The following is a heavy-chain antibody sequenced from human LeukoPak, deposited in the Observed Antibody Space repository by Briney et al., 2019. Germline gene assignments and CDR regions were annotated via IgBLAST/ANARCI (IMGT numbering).Heavy chain of an antibody. CDR2: INHSGST. J-gene: IGHJ4*02. Sequence: SETLSLTCAVYGGSFSGYYWSWIRQPPGKGLEWIGEINHSGSTNYSPSLKSRVTISVDTSKNQFSLKLSSVTAADTAVYYCARVKDYYDSSGYLDYWGQGTLVTVSS. V-gene: IGHV4-34*01. CDR1: GGSFSGYY. CDR3: ARVKDYYDSSGYLDY. D-gene: IGHD3-22*01.